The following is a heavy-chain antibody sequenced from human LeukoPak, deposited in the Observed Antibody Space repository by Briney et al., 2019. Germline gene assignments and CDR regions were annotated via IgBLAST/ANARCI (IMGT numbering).Heavy chain of an antibody. J-gene: IGHJ3*02. D-gene: IGHD3-22*01. CDR1: GGSISSYY. CDR3: ARAYDTSGYYNAFDI. CDR2: TSYSGST. Sequence: PSETLSLTCTVSGGSISSYYWSWIRQPPGKGLEWIGYTSYSGSTNYNPSLKSRVTISVDTSKNQFSLKMSSVTAADTAVYYCARAYDTSGYYNAFDIWGQGTMVTVSS. V-gene: IGHV4-59*01.